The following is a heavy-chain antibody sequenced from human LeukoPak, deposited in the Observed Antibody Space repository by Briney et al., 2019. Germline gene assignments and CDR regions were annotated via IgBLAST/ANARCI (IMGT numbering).Heavy chain of an antibody. CDR2: IKQDRSEK. J-gene: IGHJ5*01. Sequence: HPGGSLRLSCAASGFTFSSYAMHWVRQAPGKGLEWVANIKQDRSEKYYVDSVKGRFTISRDNAKNSLYLQMNSLRAEDTAVYYCARVAYCAGDCHHMDSWGHGTLVTVSS. CDR1: GFTFSSYA. V-gene: IGHV3-7*04. CDR3: ARVAYCAGDCHHMDS. D-gene: IGHD2-21*02.